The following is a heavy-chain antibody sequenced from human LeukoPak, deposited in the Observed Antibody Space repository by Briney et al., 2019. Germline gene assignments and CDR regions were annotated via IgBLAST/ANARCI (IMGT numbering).Heavy chain of an antibody. CDR2: ISGSGGST. CDR1: GFTFSSYG. V-gene: IGHV3-23*01. CDR3: ASPGDTWIQLWSFDY. J-gene: IGHJ4*02. D-gene: IGHD5-18*01. Sequence: PGGSLRLSCAASGFTFSSYGMSWVRQAPGKGLEWVSAISGSGGSTYYADSVKGRSTISRDNSKNTLYLQMNSLRAEDTAVYYCASPGDTWIQLWSFDYWGQGTLVTVSS.